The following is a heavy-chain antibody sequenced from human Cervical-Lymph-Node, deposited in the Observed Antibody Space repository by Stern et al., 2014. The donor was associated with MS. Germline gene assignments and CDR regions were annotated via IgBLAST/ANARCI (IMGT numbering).Heavy chain of an antibody. CDR1: GFTFSSYW. D-gene: IGHD2-15*01. CDR2: IKEDGSET. V-gene: IGHV3-7*01. J-gene: IGHJ5*02. CDR3: ARGSDT. Sequence: VQLVESGGGLVQPGGSLRLSCAASGFTFSSYWMNWVRQAPGQGLGWVANIKEDGSETYYVDSVKGRFTISRDNAKNSLYLQMNSLRAEDTAVYYWARGSDTWGQGTLVTVSS.